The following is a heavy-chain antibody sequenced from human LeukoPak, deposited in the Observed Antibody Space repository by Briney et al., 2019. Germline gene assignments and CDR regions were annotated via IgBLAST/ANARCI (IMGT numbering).Heavy chain of an antibody. V-gene: IGHV3-43*02. Sequence: GGSLRLSCAASGFTFDDYPMHWVRQGPGKGLEWLSLISGDGATTYYADSVKGRFTISRDNIKKSLYLQMNSLRTEDTALYYCAKDYYWGQGTLVTVSS. CDR2: ISGDGATT. CDR3: AKDYY. J-gene: IGHJ4*02. CDR1: GFTFDDYP.